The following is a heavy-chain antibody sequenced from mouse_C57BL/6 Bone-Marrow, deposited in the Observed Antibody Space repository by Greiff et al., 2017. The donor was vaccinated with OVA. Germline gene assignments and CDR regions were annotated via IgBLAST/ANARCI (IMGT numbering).Heavy chain of an antibody. CDR2: ISSGSSTI. CDR3: ARRWCLYDMDY. D-gene: IGHD1-1*02. V-gene: IGHV5-17*01. CDR1: GFTFSDYG. Sequence: EVKLVESGGGLVKPGGSLKLSCAASGFTFSDYGMHWVRQAPEKGLVWVAYISSGSSTIYYAATVKGRFTISRDNAKNTLFLQMTSLMSEDTAVYYCARRWCLYDMDYWGQGTSVTVSS. J-gene: IGHJ4*01.